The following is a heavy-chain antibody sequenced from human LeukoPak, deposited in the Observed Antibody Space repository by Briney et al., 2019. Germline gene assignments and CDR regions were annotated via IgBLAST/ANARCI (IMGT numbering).Heavy chain of an antibody. J-gene: IGHJ6*02. CDR2: ISAYNGNT. Sequence: ASVKVSCKASGYTFTSYGISWVRQAPGQGLEWMGWISAYNGNTNYAQKLQGRVTMTTDTSTSTAYTELRSLRSDDTAVYYCARDSHYYGMDVWGQGTTVTVSS. V-gene: IGHV1-18*01. CDR1: GYTFTSYG. CDR3: ARDSHYYGMDV.